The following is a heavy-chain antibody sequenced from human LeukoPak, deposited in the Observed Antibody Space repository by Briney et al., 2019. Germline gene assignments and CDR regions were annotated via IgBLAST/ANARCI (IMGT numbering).Heavy chain of an antibody. CDR3: ARETGYYDSNGYYSY. CDR1: GFTFSNYA. CDR2: IGYDGDNK. J-gene: IGHJ4*02. Sequence: GGSLRLSCAASGFTFSNYAMNWVRQAPGKGLERVAFIGYDGDNKFYVDSVKGRFAISRDNSKSTLYLQMNSVRAEDTAVYYCARETGYYDSNGYYSYWGQGTLVTVSS. D-gene: IGHD3-22*01. V-gene: IGHV3-30*09.